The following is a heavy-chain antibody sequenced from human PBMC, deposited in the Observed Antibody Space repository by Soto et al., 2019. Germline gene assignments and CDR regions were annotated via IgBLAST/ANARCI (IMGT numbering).Heavy chain of an antibody. D-gene: IGHD2-8*01. V-gene: IGHV1-69*12. CDR2: IMPVFRTP. CDR1: GGTFRTAA. Sequence: QVQLEQSGAEVKKPGSSVKVSCKASGGTFRTAAVSWVRQAPGQGLEWMGGIMPVFRTPDYAQKFHGRVTITADESTSTAYMEWSGLRSDDTAVYYCARDNDRPQLGGNYYYILAVWGQGTTITVSS. CDR3: ARDNDRPQLGGNYYYILAV. J-gene: IGHJ6*02.